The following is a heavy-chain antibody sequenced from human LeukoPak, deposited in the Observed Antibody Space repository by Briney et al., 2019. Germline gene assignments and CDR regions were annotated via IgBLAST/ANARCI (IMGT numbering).Heavy chain of an antibody. D-gene: IGHD3-22*01. Sequence: PGGSLRLSCAASGFTFSSHWMHWVRQAPGKGLVWVSRINSDGSSTSYADSMKGRFTISRDNAKNTLYLQMNSLRAEDTAVYYCARGSHTTMIVVVITEYWGQGTLVTVSS. J-gene: IGHJ4*02. CDR3: ARGSHTTMIVVVITEY. CDR1: GFTFSSHW. CDR2: INSDGSST. V-gene: IGHV3-74*01.